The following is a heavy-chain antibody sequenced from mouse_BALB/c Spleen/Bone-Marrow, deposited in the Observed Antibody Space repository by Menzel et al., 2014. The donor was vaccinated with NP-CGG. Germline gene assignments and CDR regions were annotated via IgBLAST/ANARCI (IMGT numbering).Heavy chain of an antibody. D-gene: IGHD1-2*01. J-gene: IGHJ2*01. CDR1: GFNIKDTY. CDR2: IDPANGNT. CDR3: ARYRLGTYFDY. V-gene: IGHV14-3*02. Sequence: VQLQQPGAELVKPGASVKLSCTASGFNIKDTYMHWVKQRPEQGLEWIGRIDPANGNTKYDPKFQGKATITADTSSNTAYLQLISLTSDDTAVYYWARYRLGTYFDYWGQGTTLTVSS.